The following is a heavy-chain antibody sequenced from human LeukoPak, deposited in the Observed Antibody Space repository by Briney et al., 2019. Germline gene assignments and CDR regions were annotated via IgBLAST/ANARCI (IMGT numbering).Heavy chain of an antibody. CDR2: AYHSGIT. J-gene: IGHJ4*02. CDR1: GGSITSDNW. CDR3: ARGLYSSDAY. Sequence: SETLSLTRAVSGGSITSDNWWIWFRQPPGKGLEWIGEAYHSGITNYNPSLKSRVTMSVDKSKNQFSLSLSSVTAADTAVYHCARGLYSSDAYWGQGILVTVSS. D-gene: IGHD6-19*01. V-gene: IGHV4-4*02.